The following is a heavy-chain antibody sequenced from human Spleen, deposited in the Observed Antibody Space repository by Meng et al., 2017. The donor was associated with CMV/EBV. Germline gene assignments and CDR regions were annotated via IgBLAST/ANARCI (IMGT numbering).Heavy chain of an antibody. CDR3: AREAPPYCSSTSCYSRNWCDP. D-gene: IGHD2-2*02. CDR1: SDN. J-gene: IGHJ5*02. V-gene: IGHV4-39*07. CDR2: MYYRGSR. Sequence: SDNWGGTRQHWGKGVEGIGSMYYRGSRYYNKSLKSRDTISVETSKNQCSLKLSSVTAADTAVYYCAREAPPYCSSTSCYSRNWCDPWGQGTLVTVSS.